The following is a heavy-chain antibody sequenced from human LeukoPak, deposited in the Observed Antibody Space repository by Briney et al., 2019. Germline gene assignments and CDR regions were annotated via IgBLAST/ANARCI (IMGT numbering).Heavy chain of an antibody. CDR1: GFTFGDYW. J-gene: IGHJ3*02. CDR3: GRDPPETTGAAFGI. V-gene: IGHV3-7*01. CDR2: ISQDGGTK. Sequence: PGGSLRLSCAASGFTFGDYWMTWVRQPPGKGLEWVAAISQDGGTKYFVDSVKGRFTISRDNAKNSLYLQMNSLRAEDTAVYYCGRDPPETTGAAFGIWGQGTMVTVSS. D-gene: IGHD1-1*01.